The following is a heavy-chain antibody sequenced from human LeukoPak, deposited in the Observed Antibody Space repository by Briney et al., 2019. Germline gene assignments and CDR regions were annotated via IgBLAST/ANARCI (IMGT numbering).Heavy chain of an antibody. CDR2: INWNGGST. D-gene: IGHD1-26*01. CDR1: GFTFYDYG. CDR3: ARGTRGVGATAQYYFDY. Sequence: GGSLRLSCAASGFTFYDYGMSWVRRAPGEGLEWVSVINWNGGSTSYGDSVKGRFTISRDNAKNSLFLQMNSLRAEDTALYYCARGTRGVGATAQYYFDYWGQGTLVTISS. V-gene: IGHV3-20*04. J-gene: IGHJ4*02.